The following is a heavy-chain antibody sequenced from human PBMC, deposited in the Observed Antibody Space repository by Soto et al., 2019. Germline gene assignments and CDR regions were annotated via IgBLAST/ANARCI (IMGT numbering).Heavy chain of an antibody. CDR1: GYSFTTYW. D-gene: IGHD6-19*01. J-gene: IGHJ6*02. CDR3: ARHFGTVAGYYYYGMDV. V-gene: IGHV5-51*01. Sequence: PGESLKISCKGSGYSFTTYWIGWVRQMPGKGLEWMGIIYPGDSDTIYSPSFQGQVTISADKSISTAYLQWSSLKASDTAIYYCARHFGTVAGYYYYGMDVWGQGTTVNVSS. CDR2: IYPGDSDT.